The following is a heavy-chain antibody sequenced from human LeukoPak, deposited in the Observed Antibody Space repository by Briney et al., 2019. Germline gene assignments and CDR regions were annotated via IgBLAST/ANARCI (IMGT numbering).Heavy chain of an antibody. Sequence: GGSLRLSCAAPGFTFSSYAMSWVRQAPGKGLEWVSTISGSGGGGSTYYADSVKGRFTISRDNSKNTLYLQMNSLRADDTAVYYCAKDSRNGGASPYYYYGMDVWGQGTTVTVSS. D-gene: IGHD1-26*01. J-gene: IGHJ6*02. CDR3: AKDSRNGGASPYYYYGMDV. CDR2: ISGSGGGGST. V-gene: IGHV3-23*01. CDR1: GFTFSSYA.